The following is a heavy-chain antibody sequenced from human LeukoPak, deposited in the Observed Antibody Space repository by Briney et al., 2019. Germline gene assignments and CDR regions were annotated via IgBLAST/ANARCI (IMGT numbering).Heavy chain of an antibody. J-gene: IGHJ4*02. D-gene: IGHD5-18*01. CDR1: GGSISSSTYY. CDR2: IYYSGST. V-gene: IGHV4-39*07. CDR3: ARDEYTYGGRTHLYYFDY. Sequence: SETLSLTCTVSGGSISSSTYYWGWIRQPPGKGLEWIGSIYYSGSTYYNPSLKSRVTISVDTSKNQFSLKLSSVTAADTAVYYCARDEYTYGGRTHLYYFDYWGQGTLVTVSS.